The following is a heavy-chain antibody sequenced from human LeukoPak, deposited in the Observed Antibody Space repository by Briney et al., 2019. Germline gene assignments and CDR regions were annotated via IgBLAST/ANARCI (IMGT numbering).Heavy chain of an antibody. CDR2: INPNSGGT. CDR1: GYTFTAYY. Sequence: ASVKVSCKASGYTFTAYYIHWVRQAPGQGLEWMGWINPNSGGTNYAQNFQGRVTMTRDTSISTAYMEPSRLRSDDTAVYYCARDLGGSGSYYNGYYYYGMDVWGQGTTVTVSS. CDR3: ARDLGGSGSYYNGYYYYGMDV. V-gene: IGHV1-2*02. J-gene: IGHJ6*02. D-gene: IGHD3-10*01.